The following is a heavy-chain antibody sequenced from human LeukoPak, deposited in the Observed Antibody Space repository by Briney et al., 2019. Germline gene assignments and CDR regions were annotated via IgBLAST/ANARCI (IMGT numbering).Heavy chain of an antibody. J-gene: IGHJ5*02. CDR2: IYYSGST. D-gene: IGHD6-13*01. CDR3: ARQAGDGIAEPNWFDP. V-gene: IGHV4-39*01. CDR1: GGSISSSSYY. Sequence: PSETLSLTCTVSGGSISSSSYYWGWIRQPPGKGLEWIGSIYYSGSTYYNPSLKSRVTISVDTSKNQFSLKLSSVTAADTAVYYCARQAGDGIAEPNWFDPWGQGTLVTVSS.